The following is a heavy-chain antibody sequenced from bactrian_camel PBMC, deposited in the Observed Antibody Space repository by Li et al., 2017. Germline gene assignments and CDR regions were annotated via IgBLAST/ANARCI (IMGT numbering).Heavy chain of an antibody. CDR1: RNTYSANC. D-gene: IGHD3*01. J-gene: IGHJ4*01. Sequence: HVQLVESGGGSVQVGGSLRLACAASRNTYSANCITWFRQAPGKEREGVAAIDSDGSTLYADSAKGRFTISKDNIKNILYLQMNALKPEDTAIYYCAAGLPGANRCSDHWGQGTQVTVS. V-gene: IGHV3S53*01. CDR2: IDSDGST. CDR3: AAGLPGANRCSDH.